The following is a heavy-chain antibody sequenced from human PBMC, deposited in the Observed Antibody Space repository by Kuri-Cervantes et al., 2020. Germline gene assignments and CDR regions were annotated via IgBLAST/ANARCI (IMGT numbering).Heavy chain of an antibody. Sequence: GGSLRLSCAASGSTFSSSGMYWVRQAPGKGLEWVAVIWYDGSNKYYADSVKGRFTISRDNSKNTLYLQMNSLRAEDTAVYYCAKVSDYYGMDVWGQGTTVTVSS. D-gene: IGHD5/OR15-5a*01. J-gene: IGHJ6*02. CDR2: IWYDGSNK. V-gene: IGHV3-30*02. CDR1: GSTFSSSG. CDR3: AKVSDYYGMDV.